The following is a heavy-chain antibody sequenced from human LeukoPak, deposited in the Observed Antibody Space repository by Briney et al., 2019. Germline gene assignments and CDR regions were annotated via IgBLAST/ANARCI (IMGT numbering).Heavy chain of an antibody. CDR1: GFTFSSFA. J-gene: IGHJ4*02. CDR3: PRQSYASGWNPFDY. CDR2: ISGGGITT. Sequence: GGSLRLSCAASGFTFSSFAMWWVRQAPGKGLEWGSTISGGGITTYYADSAKGRFTISRDNSKNTLYLQMNSLTAEDTAVYYCPRQSYASGWNPFDYWGQGILVTVSS. D-gene: IGHD6-19*01. V-gene: IGHV3-23*01.